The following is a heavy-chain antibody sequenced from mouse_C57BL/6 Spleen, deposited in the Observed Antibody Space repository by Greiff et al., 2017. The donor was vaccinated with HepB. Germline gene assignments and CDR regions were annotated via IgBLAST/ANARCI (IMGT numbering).Heavy chain of an antibody. CDR2: ISYDGRN. J-gene: IGHJ1*03. Sequence: EVQLQQSGPGLVKPSQSLSLTCSVTGYSITSGYYWNWIRQFPGNKLEWLGYISYDGRNNYNPSLTNRISINRDKSKNQFFLKLKSVTTEDTATYYCARAAYYYGRSYGYFDVWGTGTTVTVSS. CDR1: GYSITSGYY. D-gene: IGHD1-1*01. CDR3: ARAAYYYGRSYGYFDV. V-gene: IGHV3-6*01.